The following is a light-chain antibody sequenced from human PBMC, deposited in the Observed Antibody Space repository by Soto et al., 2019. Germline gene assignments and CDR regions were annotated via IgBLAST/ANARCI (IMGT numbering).Light chain of an antibody. Sequence: QSVLTQPPSVSVTPGQRVTISCSGSSSNIGSNTVNWYQQFPGAAPKLLIYSTNQRPSGVPDRFSGSKSGTSASLAISGLQSEDEAYYYCAAWDDSLSWVFGGGTKLTVL. CDR2: STN. V-gene: IGLV1-44*01. CDR1: SSNIGSNT. CDR3: AAWDDSLSWV. J-gene: IGLJ3*02.